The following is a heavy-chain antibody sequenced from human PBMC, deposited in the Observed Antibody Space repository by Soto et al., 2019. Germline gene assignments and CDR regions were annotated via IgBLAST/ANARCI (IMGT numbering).Heavy chain of an antibody. V-gene: IGHV4-31*03. CDR1: GGSVTSGGYY. Sequence: QVQLQESGPGLVKPSQTLSLPCTVSGGSVTSGGYYCNWIRQHPGKGLEWIGYNHYTGSTFYNPSLKSRVTITVDTSKNQFSLKLSSVTDADTAVYYCATGDLTAGELFFGYWGQGTLVTVSP. CDR2: NHYTGST. CDR3: ATGDLTAGELFFGY. J-gene: IGHJ4*02. D-gene: IGHD3-10*01.